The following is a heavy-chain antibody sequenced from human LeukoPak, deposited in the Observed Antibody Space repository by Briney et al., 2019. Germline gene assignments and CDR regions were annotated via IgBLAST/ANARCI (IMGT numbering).Heavy chain of an antibody. V-gene: IGHV4-61*01. D-gene: IGHD5-24*01. Sequence: PSETLSLTCTVSGGSVSSGNYYWSWIRQPPGKGLEWIGYIYYSGSTNYNPSLKSRVTISVDTSKNQFSLKLSSVTAADTAVYYCARGRRDGYNTAFDYWGQGTLVTVSS. CDR3: ARGRRDGYNTAFDY. CDR1: GGSVSSGNYY. J-gene: IGHJ4*02. CDR2: IYYSGST.